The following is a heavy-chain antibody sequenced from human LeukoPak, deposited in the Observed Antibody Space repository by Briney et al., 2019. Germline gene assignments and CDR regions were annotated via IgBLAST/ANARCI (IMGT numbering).Heavy chain of an antibody. J-gene: IGHJ4*02. Sequence: GGSLRLSCAASGFTFSSYGMHWVRQAPGKGLEWVAFIRYDGSNKYYADSVKGRFTISRDNSKNMLYLQMNSLRAEDTAVYYCAKAPAYGDSIDYWGQGTLVTVSS. V-gene: IGHV3-30*02. CDR1: GFTFSSYG. D-gene: IGHD4-17*01. CDR3: AKAPAYGDSIDY. CDR2: IRYDGSNK.